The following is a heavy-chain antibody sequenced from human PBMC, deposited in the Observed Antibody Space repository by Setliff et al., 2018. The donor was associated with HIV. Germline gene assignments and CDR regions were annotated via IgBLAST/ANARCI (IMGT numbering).Heavy chain of an antibody. V-gene: IGHV4-61*02. J-gene: IGHJ4*02. CDR3: ARHKSQPYYFDY. Sequence: SETLSLTCTVSGGSISSGSHYWSWIRQPAGKGLEWIGLIYTSGSTNYNPSLKSRVTIAVDTSKNQFSLKLSSVTAADTAVYYCARHKSQPYYFDYWGQGTLVTVSS. CDR2: IYTSGST. CDR1: GGSISSGSHY.